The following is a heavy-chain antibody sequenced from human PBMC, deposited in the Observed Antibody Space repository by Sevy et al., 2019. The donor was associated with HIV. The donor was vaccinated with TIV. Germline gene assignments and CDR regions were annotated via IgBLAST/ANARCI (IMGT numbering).Heavy chain of an antibody. CDR1: GFTFSSYW. CDR3: ARDADSSSWLYYYYGMDV. V-gene: IGHV3-7*01. J-gene: IGHJ6*02. D-gene: IGHD6-13*01. CDR2: IKQDGSEK. Sequence: GGSLRLSCAASGFTFSSYWMSWVRQAPGKGLEWVANIKQDGSEKYYVDSVKGRFTISRDNAKNSLYLQMNSLRAEDTAVYYCARDADSSSWLYYYYGMDVWGQGTMVTVSS.